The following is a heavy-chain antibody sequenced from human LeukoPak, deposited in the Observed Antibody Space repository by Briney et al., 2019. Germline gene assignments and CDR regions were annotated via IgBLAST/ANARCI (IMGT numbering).Heavy chain of an antibody. D-gene: IGHD3-22*01. CDR1: GGTFSSYA. CDR3: ARERNYYDSSSAYFQH. V-gene: IGHV1-69*05. J-gene: IGHJ1*01. Sequence: GASVKVSCKASGGTFSSYAISWMRQAPGQGLEWMGGIIPIFGTANYAQKFQGRVTITTDESTSTAYMELSSLRSEDTAVYYCARERNYYDSSSAYFQHWGQGTLVTVSS. CDR2: IIPIFGTA.